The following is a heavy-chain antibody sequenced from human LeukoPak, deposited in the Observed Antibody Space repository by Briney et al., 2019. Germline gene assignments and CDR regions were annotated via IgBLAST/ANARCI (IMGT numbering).Heavy chain of an antibody. CDR1: GDSISSSSYY. CDR2: IYYSGTT. V-gene: IGHV4-39*07. J-gene: IGHJ3*02. CDR3: ARVVIAATGAHAFDI. Sequence: SETLSLTCTVSGDSISSSSYYWGWIRQPPGKGLEWIGSIYYSGTTDYNPSLKSRVTISVDTSKNLFSLNLTSVTAADTAMFYCARVVIAATGAHAFDIWGQGTMVTVSS. D-gene: IGHD6-13*01.